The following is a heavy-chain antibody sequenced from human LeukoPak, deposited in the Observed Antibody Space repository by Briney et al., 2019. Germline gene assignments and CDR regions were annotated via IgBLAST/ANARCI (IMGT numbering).Heavy chain of an antibody. CDR1: GFTFSGYW. CDR2: IRSDGSTT. CDR3: ARDGRSGNFDK. J-gene: IGHJ4*02. V-gene: IGHV3-74*01. Sequence: GGSLRLSCAASGFTFSGYWMHWVRQAPGKGLAWVSVIRSDGSTTNYADSVKGRFTISRDTAKNTLYLQMNSPRAEDTAVYYCARDGRSGNFDKWGQGTLVSVSS. D-gene: IGHD1-26*01.